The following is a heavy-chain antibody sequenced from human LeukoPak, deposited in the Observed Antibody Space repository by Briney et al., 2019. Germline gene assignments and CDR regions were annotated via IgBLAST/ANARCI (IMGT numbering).Heavy chain of an antibody. V-gene: IGHV4-61*02. D-gene: IGHD3-22*01. CDR3: SREGYDSSDYENLNFDY. Sequence: SESLSLTCTVSAGSISSGSYYWSWIRQPAGKGLEWIGRIYTSGSTNYNPSLKSRVTISVDTAKNQFSLKLSSVTAPHTTTYYCSREGYDSSDYENLNFDYWGQGTLVTVSS. J-gene: IGHJ4*02. CDR2: IYTSGST. CDR1: AGSISSGSYY.